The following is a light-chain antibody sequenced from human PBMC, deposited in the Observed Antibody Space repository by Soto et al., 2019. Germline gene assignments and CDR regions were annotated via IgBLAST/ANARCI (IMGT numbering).Light chain of an antibody. CDR3: LQRSTWPLT. CDR2: EAS. V-gene: IGKV3-11*01. Sequence: EIVLTQSPATLSLSPRESATLSCRTSQSISRYLVCDQQKPGQPPRVLIYEASNRATGIPVRFSGSGSGKDFTLTISSLEPEDFAFYYCLQRSTWPLTFGPGTRMDIK. J-gene: IGKJ3*01. CDR1: QSISRY.